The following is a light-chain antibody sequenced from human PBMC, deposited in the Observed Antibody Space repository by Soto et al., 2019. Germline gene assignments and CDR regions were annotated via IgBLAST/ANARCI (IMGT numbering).Light chain of an antibody. CDR1: QSLVHSNGNTY. CDR3: LQRQLWPIT. Sequence: EIVMTQTPLSSPVTLGQPASISCRSSQSLVHSNGNTYLSWHQQKPGQSPRLLISQISNRFSGVPERFSGSGSGTDFTLTISRVEPEDSAVYYCLQRQLWPITFGQGTRLEIK. V-gene: IGKV2-24*01. J-gene: IGKJ5*01. CDR2: QIS.